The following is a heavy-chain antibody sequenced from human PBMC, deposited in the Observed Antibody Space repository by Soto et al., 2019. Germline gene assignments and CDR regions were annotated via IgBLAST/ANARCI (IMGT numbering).Heavy chain of an antibody. CDR3: AKDTGTGAFDI. J-gene: IGHJ3*02. CDR2: LSYDGRYK. CDR1: GFTFSSYG. Sequence: QVQLVESGGGVVQPGRSVRLSCAASGFTFSSYGMHWVRQAPGRGLEWVAVLSYDGRYKYYADSVKGRFTISRDNSQNTLFLHMSSLRAEDTAVYYCAKDTGTGAFDIWGQGTMVTVSS. D-gene: IGHD1-7*01. V-gene: IGHV3-30*18.